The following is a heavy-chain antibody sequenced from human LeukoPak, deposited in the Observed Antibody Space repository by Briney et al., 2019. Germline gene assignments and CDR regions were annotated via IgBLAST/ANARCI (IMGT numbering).Heavy chain of an antibody. D-gene: IGHD3-22*01. CDR3: ARSYYYESSGYYREVQGLGYFDY. V-gene: IGHV1-46*01. CDR1: GYTFTSYF. Sequence: ASVKVSCKASGYTFTSYFMHWVRQAPGQGLEWMGIINPSAGTTSYAQKFQGRVTMTRDTSTSTVYMELSSLRSEDTAVYYCARSYYYESSGYYREVQGLGYFDYWGQGTLVTVSS. CDR2: INPSAGTT. J-gene: IGHJ4*02.